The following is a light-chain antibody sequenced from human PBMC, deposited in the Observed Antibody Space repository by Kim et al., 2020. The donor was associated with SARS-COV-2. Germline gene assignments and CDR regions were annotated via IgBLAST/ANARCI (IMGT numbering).Light chain of an antibody. V-gene: IGKV3-20*01. CDR2: GTS. J-gene: IGKJ2*01. CDR1: QSVSSNY. Sequence: SPGERATLSCRASQSVSSNYLAWYQQKPGQAPRLLIYGTSSRATGIPDRFSGSGSGTDFTLTISRLEPEDFAVYYCQHYASSPMYTFGQGTKLEI. CDR3: QHYASSPMYT.